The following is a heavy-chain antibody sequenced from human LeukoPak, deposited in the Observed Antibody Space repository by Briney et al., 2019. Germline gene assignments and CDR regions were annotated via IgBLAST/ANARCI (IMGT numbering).Heavy chain of an antibody. V-gene: IGHV3-33*01. Sequence: GTSLRLSCTAPGFTFSSYAIHWIRQAPGKGLEWVALVWHDGSNRYYSEAVKGRFTISRDNSKNTVYLQINSLRAEDTAVYYCARELFGSGSCPDYWGQGTRITVTA. CDR3: ARELFGSGSCPDY. CDR2: VWHDGSNR. D-gene: IGHD3-10*01. J-gene: IGHJ4*02. CDR1: GFTFSSYA.